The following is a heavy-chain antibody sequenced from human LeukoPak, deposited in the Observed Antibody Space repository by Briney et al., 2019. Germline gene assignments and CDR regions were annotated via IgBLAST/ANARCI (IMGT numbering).Heavy chain of an antibody. CDR2: IYYSGST. CDR1: GGSISSYY. Sequence: PSETLSLTCTVSGGSISSYYWSWIRQPPGKGLEWVGYIYYSGSTNYNPSLKSRVTISVDTSKNQFSLKLSSVTAADTAVYYCAREGGLYYFDYWGQGTLVTVSS. V-gene: IGHV4-59*01. CDR3: AREGGLYYFDY. J-gene: IGHJ4*02.